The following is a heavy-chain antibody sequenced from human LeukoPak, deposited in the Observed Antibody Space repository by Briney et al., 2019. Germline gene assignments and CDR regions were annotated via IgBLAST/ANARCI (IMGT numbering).Heavy chain of an antibody. J-gene: IGHJ3*02. Sequence: ASVKVSCKASGYTFTSYGISWVRQAPGQGLEWMGWISAYNGNTNYAQKLQGRVTMTTDTSTSTAYMELRSLRSDDTAVYYCARAEGYDSSGHTEDAFDIWGQGTMVTVSS. V-gene: IGHV1-18*01. CDR2: ISAYNGNT. D-gene: IGHD3-22*01. CDR3: ARAEGYDSSGHTEDAFDI. CDR1: GYTFTSYG.